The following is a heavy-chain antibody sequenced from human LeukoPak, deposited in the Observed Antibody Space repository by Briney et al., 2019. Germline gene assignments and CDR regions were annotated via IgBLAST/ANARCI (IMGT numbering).Heavy chain of an antibody. J-gene: IGHJ4*02. CDR2: IDPSDSYT. CDR3: ARRHLTSYSSYGY. D-gene: IGHD5-18*01. CDR1: GYSFTSYW. Sequence: GESLKISCKGSGYSFTSYWIGWVRQMPGKGLEWMGRIDPSDSYTNYSPSFQGHVTISADKSISTAYLQWSSLKASDTAMYYCARRHLTSYSSYGYWGQGTLVTVSS. V-gene: IGHV5-10-1*01.